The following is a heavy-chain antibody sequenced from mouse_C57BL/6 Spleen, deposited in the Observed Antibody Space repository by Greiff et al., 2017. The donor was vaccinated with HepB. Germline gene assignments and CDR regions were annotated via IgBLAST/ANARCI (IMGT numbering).Heavy chain of an antibody. J-gene: IGHJ1*03. CDR1: GYAFSSSW. D-gene: IGHD1-1*01. CDR2: IYPGDGDT. Sequence: QVQLQQSGPELVKPGASVKISCKASGYAFSSSWMNWVKQRPGKGLEWIGRIYPGDGDTNYNGKFKGKATLTADKSSSTAYMQLSSLTSEDSAVYFCARRIYGSSYNWYFDVWGTGTTVTVSS. CDR3: ARRIYGSSYNWYFDV. V-gene: IGHV1-82*01.